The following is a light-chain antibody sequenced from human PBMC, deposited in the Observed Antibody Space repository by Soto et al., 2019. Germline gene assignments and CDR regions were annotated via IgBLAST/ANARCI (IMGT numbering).Light chain of an antibody. CDR2: DAS. Sequence: DIQMTQSPSTLSASVGDRVTITCRSSQSISFWLAWYQQKPGKAPKLLIYDASTLYSGVPSRFSGSRSGTEFTLPISSMQPDDVVAYYCQQYTSFAPYTFGHGTKLEI. V-gene: IGKV1-5*01. J-gene: IGKJ2*01. CDR3: QQYTSFAPYT. CDR1: QSISFW.